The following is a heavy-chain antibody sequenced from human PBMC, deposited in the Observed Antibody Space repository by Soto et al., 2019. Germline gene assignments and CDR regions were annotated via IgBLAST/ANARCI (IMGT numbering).Heavy chain of an antibody. J-gene: IGHJ4*02. CDR1: GFTFSNFA. CDR3: AKPLYYYDSSGYSKCYDY. V-gene: IGHV3-23*01. Sequence: GGSLRLSXAVSGFTFSNFAMSWARQAPGKGLEWVSAITGSGGSTYYADSVKGRFTISRDNSKNMLYLQMNSLRAEDTAVYYCAKPLYYYDSSGYSKCYDYWGQGTLVTVSS. D-gene: IGHD3-22*01. CDR2: ITGSGGST.